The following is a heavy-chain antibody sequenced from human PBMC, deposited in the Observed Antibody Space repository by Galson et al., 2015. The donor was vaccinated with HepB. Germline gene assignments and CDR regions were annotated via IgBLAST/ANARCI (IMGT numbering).Heavy chain of an antibody. CDR3: AGRIRFGDRPIDY. V-gene: IGHV3-66*01. Sequence: SLRLSCVDSGFAVSGNYRTWVRQAPGKGLEWVSVGYSGGNTFYADPAKGRFTISRDNSRNTLHLQMSSLRAEDTAVYYCAGRIRFGDRPIDYWGQGTLVTVSS. CDR2: GYSGGNT. J-gene: IGHJ4*02. CDR1: GFAVSGNY. D-gene: IGHD3-10*01.